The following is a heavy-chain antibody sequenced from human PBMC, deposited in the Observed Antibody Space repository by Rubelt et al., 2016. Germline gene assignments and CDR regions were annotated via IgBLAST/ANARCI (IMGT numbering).Heavy chain of an antibody. V-gene: IGHV4-39*07. J-gene: IGHJ4*02. Sequence: QLQLQESGPGLVKPSETLSLTCTVSGGSISSSSYYWGWIRQPPGKGLEWIGSIYYSGSTYYNPSLKSCVTIAVDTSKNQFSLKLSAVTAADTAVYYCARVIAVAGTVDYFDYWGQGTLVTVSS. CDR3: ARVIAVAGTVDYFDY. D-gene: IGHD6-19*01. CDR2: IYYSGST. CDR1: GGSISSSSYY.